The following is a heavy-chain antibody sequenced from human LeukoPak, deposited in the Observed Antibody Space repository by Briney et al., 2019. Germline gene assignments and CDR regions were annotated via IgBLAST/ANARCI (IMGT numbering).Heavy chain of an antibody. Sequence: GESLRLSCAASGFTFSSYGMHWVRQAPGKGLEWVAFITYDGSNKYYPDSVKGRFTISRDNSKNTLYLQMNSLRAEDTAVYYCAKDSEIAAAGSYWYFDLWGRGTLVTVSS. CDR2: ITYDGSNK. CDR3: AKDSEIAAAGSYWYFDL. V-gene: IGHV3-30*18. CDR1: GFTFSSYG. D-gene: IGHD6-13*01. J-gene: IGHJ2*01.